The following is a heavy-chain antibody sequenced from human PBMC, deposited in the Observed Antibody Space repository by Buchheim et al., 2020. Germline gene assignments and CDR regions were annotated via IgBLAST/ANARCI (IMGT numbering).Heavy chain of an antibody. CDR1: GFTFSRYS. V-gene: IGHV3-48*01. CDR2: MTSDEKTI. Sequence: EVQLVESGGGSVQPGGSLRLSCAASGFTFSRYSMNWARQAPGKGLEWVSYMTSDEKTIYYTDSVKGRFTISRDNARNFLYLQMHSLRVDDTALYYCARSVQFGMDVWGQGTT. CDR3: ARSVQFGMDV. J-gene: IGHJ6*02.